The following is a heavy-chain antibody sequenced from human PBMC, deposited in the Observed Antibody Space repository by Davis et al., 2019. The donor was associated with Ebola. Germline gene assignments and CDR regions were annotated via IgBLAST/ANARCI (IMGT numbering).Heavy chain of an antibody. CDR2: IKQDGSEK. J-gene: IGHJ6*02. CDR3: AREDYYGSGSLAPLRGMDV. V-gene: IGHV3-7*01. CDR1: GFTFSSYW. Sequence: GGSLRLSCAASGFTFSSYWMSWVRQAPGKGLEWVANIKQDGSEKYYVDSVKGRFTISRDNAKNSLYLQMNSLRAEDTAVYYCAREDYYGSGSLAPLRGMDVWGQGTTVTVSS. D-gene: IGHD3-10*01.